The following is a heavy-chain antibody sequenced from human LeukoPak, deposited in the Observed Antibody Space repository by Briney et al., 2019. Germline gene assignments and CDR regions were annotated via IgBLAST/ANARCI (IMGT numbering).Heavy chain of an antibody. D-gene: IGHD6-13*01. CDR1: GYTFTTSD. J-gene: IGHJ4*02. CDR3: ARGRPGPAGAGTYDF. V-gene: IGHV1-8*01. Sequence: ASVKVSCKASGYTFTTSDINWVRQATGQGLEWMGWMNPNSGKTGSAQKFQGRLTMTKNTFTSTAYMEVTGLRFEDTAIYYCARGRPGPAGAGTYDFWGQGTLITVSS. CDR2: MNPNSGKT.